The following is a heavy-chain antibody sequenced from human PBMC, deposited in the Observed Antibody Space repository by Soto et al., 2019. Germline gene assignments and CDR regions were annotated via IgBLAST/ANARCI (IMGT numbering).Heavy chain of an antibody. CDR2: IYLSWTI. CDR1: GDSINSGDYN. CDR3: ATGDY. J-gene: IGHJ4*02. Sequence: QVQLQESGPGLVKPSQTLSLTCTVSGDSINSGDYNWNWIRQHPGKGLEWIGYIYLSWTIHYNPSLQSRVSISVDTSKNQFSLELRSVTAADTAVYYCATGDYWGQGNLVTVSS. V-gene: IGHV4-31*03.